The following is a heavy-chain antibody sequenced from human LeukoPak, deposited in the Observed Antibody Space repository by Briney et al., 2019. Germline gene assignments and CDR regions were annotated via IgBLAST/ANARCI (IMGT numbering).Heavy chain of an antibody. Sequence: SETLSLTCTVSGGSISTTSYFWAWIRQPPGEGLEWIGSIYYSGTTHYNSSLKSRVSISVERSKNHFSLNLSSLTAADTAVYYCARVYSSTHNWFDTWGQGTQVTVSS. CDR2: IYYSGTT. CDR1: GGSISTTSYF. D-gene: IGHD6-13*01. CDR3: ARVYSSTHNWFDT. J-gene: IGHJ5*02. V-gene: IGHV4-39*07.